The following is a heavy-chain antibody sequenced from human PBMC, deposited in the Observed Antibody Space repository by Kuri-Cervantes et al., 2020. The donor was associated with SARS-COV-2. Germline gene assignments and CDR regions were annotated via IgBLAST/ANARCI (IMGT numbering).Heavy chain of an antibody. CDR2: IKSKTDGGTT. CDR3: ARVEYGDYADAFDI. CDR1: GFTINNAW. D-gene: IGHD4-17*01. V-gene: IGHV3-15*01. Sequence: GESLKISCAASGFTINNAWMNWVRQAPGRGLEWVGRIKSKTDGGTTDYAAPVKGRFTISRDNAKNSLYLQMNSLRAEDTAVYYCARVEYGDYADAFDIWGQGTMVTVSS. J-gene: IGHJ3*02.